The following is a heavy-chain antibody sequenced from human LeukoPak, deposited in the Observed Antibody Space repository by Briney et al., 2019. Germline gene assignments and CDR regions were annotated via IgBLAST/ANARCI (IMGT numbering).Heavy chain of an antibody. D-gene: IGHD6-6*01. CDR3: ARGSGGPLWAARPPYYFDY. J-gene: IGHJ4*02. CDR2: INHSGST. CDR1: GFTFSSYA. V-gene: IGHV4-34*01. Sequence: GSLRLSCAASGFTFSSYAMSWVRQAPGKGLEWIGEINHSGSTNYNPSLKSRVTISVDTSKNQFSLKLSSVTAADTAVYYCARGSGGPLWAARPPYYFDYWGQGTLVTVSS.